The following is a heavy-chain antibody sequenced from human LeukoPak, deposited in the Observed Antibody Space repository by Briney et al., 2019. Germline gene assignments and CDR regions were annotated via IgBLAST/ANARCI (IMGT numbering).Heavy chain of an antibody. CDR2: ISSSGSTI. CDR3: ARDPAPLGY. J-gene: IGHJ4*02. D-gene: IGHD2-2*01. CDR1: GFTLSSYE. Sequence: GGSLRLSCAASGFTLSSYEMNWVRQAPGKGLEWVSYISSSGSTIYYADSVKGRFTISRDNAKNSLYLQMNSLRAEDTAVYYCARDPAPLGYWGQGTLVTVSS. V-gene: IGHV3-48*03.